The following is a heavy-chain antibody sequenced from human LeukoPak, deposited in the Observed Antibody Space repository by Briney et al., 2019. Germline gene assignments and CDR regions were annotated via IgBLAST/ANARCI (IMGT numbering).Heavy chain of an antibody. CDR1: GGTFSSYA. J-gene: IGHJ4*02. V-gene: IGHV1-69*01. D-gene: IGHD6-13*01. CDR2: IIPIFGTA. Sequence: SVKVSCKASGGTFSSYAISWVRQAPGQGLEWMGGIIPIFGTANYAQKFQGRVTITADESTSTAYMELSSLRSEDTAVYYCARAKSGIAAAASFSPFDYWGQGTLVTVSS. CDR3: ARAKSGIAAAASFSPFDY.